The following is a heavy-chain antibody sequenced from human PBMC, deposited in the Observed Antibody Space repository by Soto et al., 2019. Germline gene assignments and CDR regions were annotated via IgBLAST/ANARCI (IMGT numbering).Heavy chain of an antibody. Sequence: ASVKVSCKASGYTFTSYYMHLVRQAPRQGLEWMGIINPSGGSTSYAQKFQGRVTMTRDTSTSTVYMELSSLRSEDTAVYYCARVYPSDTRYGYVGNNWFDPWGQGTLVTVSS. D-gene: IGHD5-18*01. V-gene: IGHV1-46*03. CDR2: INPSGGST. CDR3: ARVYPSDTRYGYVGNNWFDP. J-gene: IGHJ5*02. CDR1: GYTFTSYY.